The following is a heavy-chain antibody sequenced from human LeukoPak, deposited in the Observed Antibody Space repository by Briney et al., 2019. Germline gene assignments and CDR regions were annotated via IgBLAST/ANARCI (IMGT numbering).Heavy chain of an antibody. J-gene: IGHJ3*02. Sequence: ASVKVSCKASGYTFTSYAMHWVRQAPGQWLEWMGWINAGNGNTKYSQKFQGRVTITRDTSASTAYMELSSLRSEDTAVYYCARSWPGSGAFDIWGQGTMVTVSS. V-gene: IGHV1-3*01. CDR3: ARSWPGSGAFDI. CDR2: INAGNGNT. D-gene: IGHD3-10*01. CDR1: GYTFTSYA.